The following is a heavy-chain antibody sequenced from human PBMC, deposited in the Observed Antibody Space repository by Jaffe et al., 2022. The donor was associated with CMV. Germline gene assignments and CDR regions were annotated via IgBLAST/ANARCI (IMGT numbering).Heavy chain of an antibody. CDR1: GFTFSSYG. D-gene: IGHD1-26*01. Sequence: QVQLVESGGGVVQPGRSLRLSCAASGFTFSSYGMHWVRQAPGKGLEWVAVIWYDGSNKYYADSVKGRFTISRDNSKNTLYLQMNSLRAEDTAVYYCARDRGSYYVVFAFDIWGQGTMVTVSS. CDR2: IWYDGSNK. V-gene: IGHV3-33*01. CDR3: ARDRGSYYVVFAFDI. J-gene: IGHJ3*02.